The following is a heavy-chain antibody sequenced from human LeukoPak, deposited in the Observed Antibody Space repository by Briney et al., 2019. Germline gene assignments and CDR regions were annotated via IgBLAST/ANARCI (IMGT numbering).Heavy chain of an antibody. V-gene: IGHV3-23*01. CDR2: ISGSGGST. Sequence: PGGSLRLSCAASGFTFSSYAMSWVRQAPGKGLEWVSAISGSGGSTYYADSVKGRFTISRDNSKNTLYLQMNSLRAEDTAVYYCAKDQPTTSGYKYGYFDYWGQGTLVTVSP. D-gene: IGHD3-22*01. CDR3: AKDQPTTSGYKYGYFDY. J-gene: IGHJ4*02. CDR1: GFTFSSYA.